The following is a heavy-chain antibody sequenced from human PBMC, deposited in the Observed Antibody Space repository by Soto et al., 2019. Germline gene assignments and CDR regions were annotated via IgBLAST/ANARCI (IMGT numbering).Heavy chain of an antibody. CDR3: ARDGIQLWFNWFDP. V-gene: IGHV1-3*01. D-gene: IGHD5-18*01. CDR1: GYTFTSYA. Sequence: AASVKVSCKASGYTFTSYAMHWVRQAPGQRLEWMGWINAGNGNTKYSQKFQGRVTITRDTSASTAYMELSSLRSEDTAVYYCARDGIQLWFNWFDPWGQGTLVTVSS. J-gene: IGHJ5*02. CDR2: INAGNGNT.